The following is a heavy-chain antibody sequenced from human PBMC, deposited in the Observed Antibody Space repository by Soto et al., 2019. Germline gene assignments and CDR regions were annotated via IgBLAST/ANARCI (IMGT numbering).Heavy chain of an antibody. V-gene: IGHV2-5*01. CDR2: IYWNDEQ. Sequence: QITLKESGPTLAKPTQTLTLTCTFSGFSLTNGVVGVGWIRQPPGEALDWLTLIYWNDEQYYNPSLRNRLTITRDTSKHQVVLTMTNMDPVDTATYYCAHRLPGPSGYDVWGQGTTVTVSS. CDR1: GFSLTNGVVG. CDR3: AHRLPGPSGYDV. J-gene: IGHJ6*02. D-gene: IGHD6-13*01.